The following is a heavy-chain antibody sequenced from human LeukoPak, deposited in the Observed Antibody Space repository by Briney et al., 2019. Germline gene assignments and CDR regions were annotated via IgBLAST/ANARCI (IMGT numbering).Heavy chain of an antibody. Sequence: GGSLRLSCAASGFTFSSYAMSWVRQAPGKGLEWVSAISGSGGSTYYADSVKGRFTISRDNSKNTLYLQMNSLRAEDTAVYYCARDPFYDSSGYYGNWFDPWGQGTLVTVSS. CDR1: GFTFSSYA. CDR2: ISGSGGST. CDR3: ARDPFYDSSGYYGNWFDP. J-gene: IGHJ5*02. V-gene: IGHV3-23*01. D-gene: IGHD3-22*01.